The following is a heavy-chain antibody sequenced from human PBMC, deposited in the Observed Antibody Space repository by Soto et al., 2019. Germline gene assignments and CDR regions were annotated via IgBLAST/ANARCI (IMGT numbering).Heavy chain of an antibody. V-gene: IGHV1-3*01. CDR2: INAGNGNT. CDR1: GYTFTSYA. D-gene: IGHD2-15*01. CDR3: ARGPGGPDGPGDY. Sequence: QVQLVQSGAEVKKPGASVKVSCKASGYTFTSYAMHWVRQAPGQRLEWMGWINAGNGNTKYSQQCQGRVTITRDTSARTDYRELSSLRSEDTAVYYCARGPGGPDGPGDYWGQVTLVTVSS. J-gene: IGHJ4*02.